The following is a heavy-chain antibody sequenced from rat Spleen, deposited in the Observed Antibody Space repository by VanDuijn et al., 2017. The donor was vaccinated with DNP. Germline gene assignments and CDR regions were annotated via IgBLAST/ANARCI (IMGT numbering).Heavy chain of an antibody. D-gene: IGHD5-1*01. CDR3: ARWVGAHNYWYFDF. CDR1: GFTFSDYG. Sequence: EVQLVESGGGLVQPGRSMKLSCTASGFTFSDYGMAWVLQAPTKGLEWVASISYDGYSTYYRDSVKGRFTVSRDNAKSTLYLQMDSLRSEDTATYYCARWVGAHNYWYFDFWGPGTMVTVSS. V-gene: IGHV5-29*01. J-gene: IGHJ1*01. CDR2: ISYDGYST.